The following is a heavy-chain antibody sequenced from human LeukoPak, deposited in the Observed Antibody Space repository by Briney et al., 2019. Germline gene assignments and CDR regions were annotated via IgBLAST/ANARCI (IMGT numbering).Heavy chain of an antibody. CDR1: GYTFIDHY. CDR2: INPKSGDT. CDR3: ATEGQYYYYLDV. V-gene: IGHV1-2*02. D-gene: IGHD4-11*01. Sequence: ASVKVSCKSSGYTFIDHYMHWVRQAPGQGLEWMGWINPKSGDTNYPQKFQGRVTMTRDTSISTVYMELSSLTSDDTALYYCATEGQYYYYLDVWGKGTTVIVS. J-gene: IGHJ6*03.